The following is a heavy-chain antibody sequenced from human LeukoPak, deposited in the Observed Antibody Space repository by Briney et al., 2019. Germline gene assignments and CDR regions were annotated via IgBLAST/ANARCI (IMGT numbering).Heavy chain of an antibody. CDR3: VKDRGLRNQWLQLTYDS. CDR2: ISWNSVNI. V-gene: IGHV3-9*01. D-gene: IGHD5-24*01. CDR1: GFTFDDYA. Sequence: GGSLRLSCAASGFTFDDYAMHWVRQAPGKGLEWVSGISWNSVNIGYEDSVKSRFTISRDNAKNSLYLQMHSLRPEDTALYYCVKDRGLRNQWLQLTYDSWGQGTLVTVSS. J-gene: IGHJ4*02.